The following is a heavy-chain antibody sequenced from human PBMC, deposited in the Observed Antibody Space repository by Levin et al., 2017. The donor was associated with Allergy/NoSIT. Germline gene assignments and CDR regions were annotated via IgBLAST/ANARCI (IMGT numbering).Heavy chain of an antibody. D-gene: IGHD5-24*01. CDR1: GFTFTSSA. CDR3: AADQGDGYNGGES. Sequence: GGSLRLSCKASGFTFTSSAVQWVRQARGQRLEWIGWIVVGSDSKNYAQKFQERVTITRDMSTSTAYMELSSLRFEDTAVYYCAADQGDGYNGGESWGQGTLVTVSS. CDR2: IVVGSDSK. J-gene: IGHJ5*02. V-gene: IGHV1-58*01.